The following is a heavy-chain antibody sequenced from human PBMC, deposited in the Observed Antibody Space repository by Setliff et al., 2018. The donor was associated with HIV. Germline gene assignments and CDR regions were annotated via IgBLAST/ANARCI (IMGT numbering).Heavy chain of an antibody. V-gene: IGHV1-18*01. Sequence: ASVKVSCKASGSTFSTYDISWVRQAPGQGPEWMGWISPYTGNTDYAPRLLGRVTMTTDTSTSTAYLELRSLTSDDTAVYYCARARLQGIVTAVGPRDNCLDPWGQGTRVTVSS. D-gene: IGHD1-26*01. CDR1: GSTFSTYD. CDR2: ISPYTGNT. CDR3: ARARLQGIVTAVGPRDNCLDP. J-gene: IGHJ5*02.